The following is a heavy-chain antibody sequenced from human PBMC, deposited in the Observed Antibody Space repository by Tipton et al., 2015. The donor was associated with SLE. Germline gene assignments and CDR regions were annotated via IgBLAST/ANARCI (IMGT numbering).Heavy chain of an antibody. CDR3: ARYFYDSSGVCLFDL. D-gene: IGHD3-22*01. V-gene: IGHV4-31*03. CDR2: VFSSGTT. Sequence: TLSLTCTVSGGSISRIGYYWSWIRQHPGKGLEWIGYVFSSGTTYYNPSLQGRLSMSLDTSKNQLSPQLSSVTSADTAVYYCARYFYDSSGVCLFDLWGQGTLVTVSS. CDR1: GGSISRIGYY. J-gene: IGHJ4*02.